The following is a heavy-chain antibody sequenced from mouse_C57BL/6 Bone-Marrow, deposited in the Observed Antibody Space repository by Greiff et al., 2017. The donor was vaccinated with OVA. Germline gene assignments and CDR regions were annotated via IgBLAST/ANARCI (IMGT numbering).Heavy chain of an antibody. V-gene: IGHV2-2*01. Sequence: VQLVESGPGLVQPSQSLSITCTVSGFSLTSYGVHWVRQSPGKGLEWLGVIWSGGSTDYNAAFISRLSISKDNSKSQVFFKMNSLQADDTAIYYWASLNYYGSYAMDYWGQGTSVTVSS. J-gene: IGHJ4*01. D-gene: IGHD1-1*01. CDR1: GFSLTSYG. CDR3: ASLNYYGSYAMDY. CDR2: IWSGGST.